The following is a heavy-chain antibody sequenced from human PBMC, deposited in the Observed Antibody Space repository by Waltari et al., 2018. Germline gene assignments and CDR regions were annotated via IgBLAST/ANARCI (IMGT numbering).Heavy chain of an antibody. D-gene: IGHD6-13*01. J-gene: IGHJ5*02. V-gene: IGHV1-2*02. CDR2: INPNSAGT. Sequence: QVQLVQSGAEVKKPGASVKVSCKASGYTFTGYYMHWVRQAPGQGLEWMGWINPNSAGTNYSQKVQGRVTITSDTSISTAYMELSRLRSDDTAVYYCARDRDSSSWYMGFDPWGQGTLVTVSS. CDR1: GYTFTGYY. CDR3: ARDRDSSSWYMGFDP.